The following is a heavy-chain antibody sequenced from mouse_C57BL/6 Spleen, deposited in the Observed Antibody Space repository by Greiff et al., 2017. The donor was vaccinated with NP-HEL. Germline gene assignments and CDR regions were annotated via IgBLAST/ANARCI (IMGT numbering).Heavy chain of an antibody. J-gene: IGHJ4*01. V-gene: IGHV1-15*01. CDR1: GYTFTDYE. CDR2: IDPETGGT. CDR3: TGHYYAMDY. Sequence: QVHVKQSGAELVRPGASVTLSCQASGYTFTDYEMHWVKQTPVHGLAWIGAIDPETGGTAYNQKFKGKAILTADKSSSTAYMELRSLTSEDSAVYYCTGHYYAMDYWGQGTSVTVSS.